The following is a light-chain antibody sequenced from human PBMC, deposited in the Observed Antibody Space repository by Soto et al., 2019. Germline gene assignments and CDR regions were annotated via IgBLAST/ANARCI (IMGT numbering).Light chain of an antibody. Sequence: QSALTQPASVSGSPGQSITISCTGTSSDVGGYNYVSWYQQHPGKAPKLMIYEVSNRLSGVSNRFSGSKSGNTASLTISGLQAEDEADDYCSSYTRSSTLVFGGGTKLTVL. J-gene: IGLJ3*02. CDR1: SSDVGGYNY. CDR3: SSYTRSSTLV. CDR2: EVS. V-gene: IGLV2-14*01.